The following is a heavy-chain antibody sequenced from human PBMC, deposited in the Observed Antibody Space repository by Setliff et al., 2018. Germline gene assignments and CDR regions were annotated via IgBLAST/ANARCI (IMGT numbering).Heavy chain of an antibody. J-gene: IGHJ5*02. V-gene: IGHV4-59*08. CDR2: IYYSGST. CDR3: ARAGPTVTFFRVLVISWWDP. D-gene: IGHD3-3*01. Sequence: SETLSLTCTVSGGSISSHYWSWIRQPPGKGLERIGYIYYSGSTNYNPSLKSRVTISVDTSKNQFSLKLSSVTAADTATYYCARAGPTVTFFRVLVISWWDPWGQGSLVTVSS. CDR1: GGSISSHY.